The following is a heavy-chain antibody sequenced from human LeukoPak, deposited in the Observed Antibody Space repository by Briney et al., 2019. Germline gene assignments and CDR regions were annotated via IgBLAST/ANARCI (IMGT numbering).Heavy chain of an antibody. J-gene: IGHJ4*02. Sequence: GGSLRLSCAASGFTFSSYGMHWVRQAPGKGLEWVAVIWYDGSNKYYADSVKGRFTISRDNSKNTLYLQMNSLRAEDTAVYYCARSTAYCDFWSGYPDDYWGQGTLVTVSS. D-gene: IGHD3-3*01. V-gene: IGHV3-33*01. CDR3: ARSTAYCDFWSGYPDDY. CDR1: GFTFSSYG. CDR2: IWYDGSNK.